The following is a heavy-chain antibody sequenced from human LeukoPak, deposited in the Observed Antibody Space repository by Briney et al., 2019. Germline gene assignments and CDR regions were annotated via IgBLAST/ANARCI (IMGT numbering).Heavy chain of an antibody. J-gene: IGHJ4*02. Sequence: SETLSLTCAVYGGXFSDYYCSWIRQSPGKGLEWIGEINHSGSTNYNPSLKSRVTISVDTSKNQFSLKLSSVTAADTAVYYCATLQYGGNSGGYWGQGILVTVSS. D-gene: IGHD4-23*01. CDR3: ATLQYGGNSGGY. CDR2: INHSGST. V-gene: IGHV4-34*01. CDR1: GGXFSDYY.